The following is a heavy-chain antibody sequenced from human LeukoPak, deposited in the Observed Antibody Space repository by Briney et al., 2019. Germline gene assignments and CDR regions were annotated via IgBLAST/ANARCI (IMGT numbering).Heavy chain of an antibody. CDR1: GFTFDDYG. V-gene: IGHV3-20*04. Sequence: GGSLRLSCAASGFTFDDYGMSWVRQAPGKGLEWVSGINWNGGSTGYADSVKGRFTISRDNAKNSLYLQMNSLRAEDAALYYCARVYGSGAPPTYFDYWGQGTLVTVSS. J-gene: IGHJ4*02. CDR2: INWNGGST. CDR3: ARVYGSGAPPTYFDY. D-gene: IGHD3-10*01.